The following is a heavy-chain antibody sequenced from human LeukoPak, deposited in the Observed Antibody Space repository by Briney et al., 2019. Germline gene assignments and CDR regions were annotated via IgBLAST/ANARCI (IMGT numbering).Heavy chain of an antibody. D-gene: IGHD3-22*01. Sequence: GGSLRLSCAASGFTFSSYAMHWVRQAPGKGLEWVAVISYDGSNKYYADSVKGRFTIPRDNSKNTLYLQMNSLRAEDTAVYYCARVGSSGYYPYYFDYWGQGTLVTVSS. CDR3: ARVGSSGYYPYYFDY. V-gene: IGHV3-30-3*01. J-gene: IGHJ4*02. CDR2: ISYDGSNK. CDR1: GFTFSSYA.